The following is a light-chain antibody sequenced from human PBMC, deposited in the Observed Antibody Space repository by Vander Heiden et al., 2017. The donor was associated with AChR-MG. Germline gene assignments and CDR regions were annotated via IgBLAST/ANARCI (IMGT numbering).Light chain of an antibody. CDR1: KLGDKY. CDR2: PDN. V-gene: IGLV3-1*01. J-gene: IGLJ2*01. Sequence: SYELTQPPSVSVSPGQTASISCSGDKLGDKYACWYQQKPGQSPVLVIYPDNKRPSEIPERFSGSNSGNTATLTISGTQAMDEADYYCQAWDSSTYVVFGGGTKLTVL. CDR3: QAWDSSTYVV.